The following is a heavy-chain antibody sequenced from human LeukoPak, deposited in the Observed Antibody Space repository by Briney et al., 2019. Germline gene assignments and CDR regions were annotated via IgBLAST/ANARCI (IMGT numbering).Heavy chain of an antibody. Sequence: SVKVSCKASGGTFSSYAISWVRQAPGQGLEWMGGIIPILGTANYAQKFQGRVTITADESTSTAYMELSSLRSEDTAVYYCARSGTTSYYYYYYGMDVWGQGTTVTVSS. D-gene: IGHD1-7*01. CDR3: ARSGTTSYYYYYYGMDV. CDR2: IIPILGTA. V-gene: IGHV1-69*13. J-gene: IGHJ6*02. CDR1: GGTFSSYA.